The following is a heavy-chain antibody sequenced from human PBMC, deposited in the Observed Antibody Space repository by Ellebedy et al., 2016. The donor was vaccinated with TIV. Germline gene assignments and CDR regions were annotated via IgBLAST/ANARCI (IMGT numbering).Heavy chain of an antibody. D-gene: IGHD2-15*01. CDR3: ARDRHCVGGRCYSV. CDR2: IYSGGDR. V-gene: IGHV3-53*01. CDR1: GFTVNNNY. Sequence: GESLKISCAASGFTVNNNYMRWFRQAPGKGLEWVPLIYSGGDRYYADSVKGRFTISRDNSNNTVDLQMNSLRVEDTAVYYCARDRHCVGGRCYSVWGQGTLVTVSS. J-gene: IGHJ4*02.